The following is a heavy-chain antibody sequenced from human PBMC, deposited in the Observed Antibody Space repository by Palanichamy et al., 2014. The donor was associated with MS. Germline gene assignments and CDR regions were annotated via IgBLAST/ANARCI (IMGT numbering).Heavy chain of an antibody. Sequence: EVQLVQSGAEVKKPGESLKISCKGSGYGFTSYWIGWVRQMPGKGLEWMGIIYPGDSDTRYSPSFQGQVTISADKSISTAYLQWSSLKASDTAMYYCARAPDYGGNRPGTPGDFFDYWGQGTLVTVSS. CDR1: GYGFTSYW. V-gene: IGHV5-51*01. D-gene: IGHD4-23*01. CDR2: IYPGDSDT. CDR3: ARAPDYGGNRPGTPGDFFDY. J-gene: IGHJ4*02.